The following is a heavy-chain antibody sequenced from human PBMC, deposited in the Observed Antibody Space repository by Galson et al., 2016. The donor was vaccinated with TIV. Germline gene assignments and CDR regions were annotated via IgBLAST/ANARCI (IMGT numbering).Heavy chain of an antibody. D-gene: IGHD3-22*01. CDR3: ARESTSMYYSDISGYFDY. Sequence: SVKVSCKASGGTFSNYAISWVRQAPGQGLEWMGRIIPIFGTANYAQKFQGRVTVTADESTNTAYMDLSSLRSEDTAVYYCARESTSMYYSDISGYFDYWGQGTLVTVSS. V-gene: IGHV1-69*13. J-gene: IGHJ4*02. CDR1: GGTFSNYA. CDR2: IIPIFGTA.